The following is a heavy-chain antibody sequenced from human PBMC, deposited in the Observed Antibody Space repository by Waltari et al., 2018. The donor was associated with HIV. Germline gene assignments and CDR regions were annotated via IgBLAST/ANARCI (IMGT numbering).Heavy chain of an antibody. J-gene: IGHJ4*02. D-gene: IGHD1-26*01. CDR3: ARAYLYSGNSVVFDY. CDR1: GGSVSSGNYY. V-gene: IGHV4-61*02. CDR2: MSFTGST. Sequence: QVQLQESGPGLVKPSQTLSLTCSVSGGSVSSGNYYWNWIRQPAGKGLEWIGRMSFTGSTSYNPSLKSRVTISGHTSRNQFSLRLSSVTAADTAVYFCARAYLYSGNSVVFDYWGQGTLVTVSS.